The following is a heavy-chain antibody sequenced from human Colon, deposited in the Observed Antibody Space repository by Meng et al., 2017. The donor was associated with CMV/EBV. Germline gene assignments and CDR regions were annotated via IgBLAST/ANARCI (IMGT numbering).Heavy chain of an antibody. D-gene: IGHD6-13*01. CDR2: ISSSGSTI. Sequence: GESLKISCAASGFTFSSYEMNWVRQAPGKGLEWVSYISSSGSTIYYADSVKGRFTISRDNAKNSLYLQMNSLRAEDTAVYYCARGDASSWSVEYYLDHWGQGTLVTVSS. CDR1: GFTFSSYE. CDR3: ARGDASSWSVEYYLDH. V-gene: IGHV3-48*03. J-gene: IGHJ4*02.